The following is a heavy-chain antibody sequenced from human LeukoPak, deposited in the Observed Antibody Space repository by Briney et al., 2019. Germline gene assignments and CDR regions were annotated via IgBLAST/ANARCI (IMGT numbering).Heavy chain of an antibody. Sequence: PGGSLRLSCAASGFTFSSYWMHWVRQAPGKGLLWVSRINTDGSSTTYADSVKGRFTISRDNAKNTLYLQMNSLRAEDTAVYYCAGGGVYSTSAVDYWGQGTLVTVSS. CDR3: AGGGVYSTSAVDY. J-gene: IGHJ4*02. D-gene: IGHD6-6*01. CDR2: INTDGSST. V-gene: IGHV3-74*01. CDR1: GFTFSSYW.